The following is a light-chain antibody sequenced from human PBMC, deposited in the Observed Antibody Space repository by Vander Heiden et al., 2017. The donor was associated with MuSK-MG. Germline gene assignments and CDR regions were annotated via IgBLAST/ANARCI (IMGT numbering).Light chain of an antibody. CDR2: KAS. Sequence: DIQITQSPSTLSAYVGDRVTITCRASQSIRSWLAWYQQKPRKAPKLLIYKASSLESGVPSRFSGSGSGTEFTLTISSLQPDDFATYYCQQYNSYPRLTFGGGTKVEIK. J-gene: IGKJ4*01. CDR1: QSIRSW. CDR3: QQYNSYPRLT. V-gene: IGKV1-5*03.